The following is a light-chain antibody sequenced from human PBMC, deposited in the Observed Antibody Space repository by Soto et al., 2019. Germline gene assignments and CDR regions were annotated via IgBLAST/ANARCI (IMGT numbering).Light chain of an antibody. J-gene: IGKJ1*01. Sequence: EIILTQSPATLSVSPGERATLSCRASQSVNSILAWYQQKPGQAPRLLIYGASTRATGIPARFSGSGSGTEFTLTISSLQSEDFVIYYCQQYNNWPPGTFGQGTKVQIK. V-gene: IGKV3-15*01. CDR1: QSVNSI. CDR3: QQYNNWPPGT. CDR2: GAS.